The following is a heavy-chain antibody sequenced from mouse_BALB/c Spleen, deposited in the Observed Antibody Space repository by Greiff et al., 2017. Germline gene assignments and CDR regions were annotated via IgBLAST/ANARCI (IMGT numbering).Heavy chain of an antibody. D-gene: IGHD1-1*01. CDR1: GDSITSGY. CDR3: ARWGYGSSYAFAY. Sequence: EVKLMESGPSLVKPSQTLSLTCSVTGDSITSGYWNWIRKFPGNKLEYMGYISYSGSTYYNPSLKSRISITRDTSKNQYYLQLNSVTTEDTATYDCARWGYGSSYAFAYWGQGTLVTVSA. V-gene: IGHV3-8*02. CDR2: ISYSGST. J-gene: IGHJ3*01.